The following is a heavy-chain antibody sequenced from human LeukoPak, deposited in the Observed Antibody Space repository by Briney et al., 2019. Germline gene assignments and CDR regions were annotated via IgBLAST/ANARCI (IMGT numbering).Heavy chain of an antibody. V-gene: IGHV3-21*01. D-gene: IGHD3-3*01. J-gene: IGHJ4*02. CDR3: ARRPTIFGVG. CDR1: GFTFSSYE. Sequence: PGGSLRLSCAASGFTFSSYEMNWVRQAPGKGLEWVSSISSSSSYIYYADSVKGRFTISRDNAKNSLYLQMNSLRAEDTAVYYCARRPTIFGVGWGQGTLVTVSS. CDR2: ISSSSSYI.